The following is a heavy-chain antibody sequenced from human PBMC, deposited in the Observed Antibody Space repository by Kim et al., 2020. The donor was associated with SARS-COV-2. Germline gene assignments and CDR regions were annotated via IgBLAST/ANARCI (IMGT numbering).Heavy chain of an antibody. D-gene: IGHD1-1*01. J-gene: IGHJ3*01. CDR3: ARRLSTSWAFDV. V-gene: IGHV3-53*01. Sequence: YCSESVKGRLTISRDNTKSPLYFKMNSLRAEDTAVYYCARRLSTSWAFDVWGQGTMLTVSS.